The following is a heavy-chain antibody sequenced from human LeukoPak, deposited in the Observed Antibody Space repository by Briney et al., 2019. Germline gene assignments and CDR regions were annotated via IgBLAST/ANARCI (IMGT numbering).Heavy chain of an antibody. CDR2: ISGSGGST. CDR3: AKDRGQDIVVVPAAPIDY. Sequence: GGSLRLSCVASGYSFSSYPMSWVRQAPGKGLEWVSAISGSGGSTYNADSVKGRFTISRDNSKNTLYLQMNSLRAEDTAVYYCAKDRGQDIVVVPAAPIDYWGQGTLVTVSS. V-gene: IGHV3-23*01. CDR1: GYSFSSYP. D-gene: IGHD2-2*01. J-gene: IGHJ4*02.